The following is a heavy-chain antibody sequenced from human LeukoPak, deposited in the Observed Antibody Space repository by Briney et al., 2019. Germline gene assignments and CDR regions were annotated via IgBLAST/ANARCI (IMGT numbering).Heavy chain of an antibody. Sequence: PGGSLRLSCAASGFTFSSYAMSWVRQAPGKGLEWVSAISGSGGSTYYADSVKGRFTISRDNSKNTLYLQMNSLRAEDTAVYYCAKLVVHTAGGSSSSYDYWGQGTLVTVSS. J-gene: IGHJ4*02. CDR1: GFTFSSYA. V-gene: IGHV3-23*01. CDR2: ISGSGGST. D-gene: IGHD6-13*01. CDR3: AKLVVHTAGGSSSSYDY.